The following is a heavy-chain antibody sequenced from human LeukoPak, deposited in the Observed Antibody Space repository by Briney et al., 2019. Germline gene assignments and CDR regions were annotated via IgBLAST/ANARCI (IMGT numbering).Heavy chain of an antibody. CDR2: INTDTGIP. V-gene: IGHV7-4-1*02. CDR3: ARASWYSYPYFDY. Sequence: ASVKVSCKASGYTFTDHAMNRVRQAPGQGLEWMGWINTDTGIPTYAQGFTGRFVFSLDTSASTAYLQISSPKAEDTAVYYCARASWYSYPYFDYWGQGTLVTVSS. J-gene: IGHJ4*02. CDR1: GYTFTDHA. D-gene: IGHD2-15*01.